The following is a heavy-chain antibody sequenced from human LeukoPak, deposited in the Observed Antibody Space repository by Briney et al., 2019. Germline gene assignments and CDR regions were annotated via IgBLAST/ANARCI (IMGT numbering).Heavy chain of an antibody. CDR2: LSSSGGAT. CDR3: AKKRVITTPAAIDWYFDL. D-gene: IGHD2-2*01. CDR1: GFTFSNYA. Sequence: GGSLRLSCVASGFTFSNYAMSWVRQAPGKGLEWVSILSSSGGATYYADSVKGRFTISRDNPKNTLYLQMNSLRAEGTAVYYCAKKRVITTPAAIDWYFDLWGRGTLLTVSS. V-gene: IGHV3-23*01. J-gene: IGHJ2*01.